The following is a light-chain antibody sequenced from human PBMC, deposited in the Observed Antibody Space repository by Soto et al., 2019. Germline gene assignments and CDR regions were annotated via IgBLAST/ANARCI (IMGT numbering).Light chain of an antibody. V-gene: IGKV1-5*03. Sequence: DIQMTQSPSTLSASVGDRVTITCRASQSVHSWLAWYQQKPGKAPKLLIYKASSLESGVPSRFSGSGSGTEFTLTISSLQPDDFATYYCQQYDTYSTFGQGTRLE. CDR2: KAS. CDR1: QSVHSW. J-gene: IGKJ5*01. CDR3: QQYDTYST.